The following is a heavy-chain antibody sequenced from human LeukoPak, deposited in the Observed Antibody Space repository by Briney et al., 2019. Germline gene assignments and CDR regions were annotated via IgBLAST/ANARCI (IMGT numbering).Heavy chain of an antibody. CDR3: GRDRGGRFELDY. Sequence: SETLSLTCTGSGCFIINYYWSWIRQSPGKGLEGIGYIYQSGTTNSNPSVKSRVTVSVDRSKNQFSMRMTSVTAADTAVYYCGRDRGGRFELDYWGQGILVTVSS. J-gene: IGHJ4*02. V-gene: IGHV4-59*01. CDR2: IYQSGTT. D-gene: IGHD3-3*01. CDR1: GCFIINYY.